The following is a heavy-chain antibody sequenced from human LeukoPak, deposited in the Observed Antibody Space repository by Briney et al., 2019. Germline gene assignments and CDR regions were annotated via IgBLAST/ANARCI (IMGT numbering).Heavy chain of an antibody. V-gene: IGHV3-53*05. CDR3: AREPNDGYALLDY. D-gene: IGHD2-8*01. J-gene: IGHJ4*02. CDR1: DLIVTNSH. CDR2: IFVVALT. Sequence: GGLLRSPCAALDLIVTNSHTTWVRQAPGKALRGGGNIFVVALTYYADSATSRFTISRDISKNTAYLQMNSLRVEDTAVYYCAREPNDGYALLDYWGQGTVVTVSS.